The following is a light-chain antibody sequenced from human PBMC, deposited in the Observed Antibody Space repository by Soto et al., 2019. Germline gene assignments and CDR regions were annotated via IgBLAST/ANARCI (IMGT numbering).Light chain of an antibody. J-gene: IGKJ4*01. CDR2: DAS. CDR3: QQRGSWPIT. CDR1: QSVDIY. Sequence: EVVLTQSPATLSLSPGERATLSCRASQSVDIYLAWYQQRAGQAPRLLIYDASNRATGIPARFSGSGSGTDFTLTINSLEPEDFAVYYCQQRGSWPITFGGGTTVEIK. V-gene: IGKV3-11*01.